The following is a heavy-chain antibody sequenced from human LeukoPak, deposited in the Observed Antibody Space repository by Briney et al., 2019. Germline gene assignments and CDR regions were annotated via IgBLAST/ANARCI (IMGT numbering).Heavy chain of an antibody. Sequence: ASVKVSCKASGYTFTSYGISWVRQAPGQGLEWMGWISAYNGNTNYAQKLQGRVTMTTDTSTSTAYMELRSLRSDDTAVYYCARAGPYYYDSSGYYPNFDYGGQGTLVTVSS. CDR1: GYTFTSYG. J-gene: IGHJ4*02. V-gene: IGHV1-18*01. D-gene: IGHD3-22*01. CDR2: ISAYNGNT. CDR3: ARAGPYYYDSSGYYPNFDY.